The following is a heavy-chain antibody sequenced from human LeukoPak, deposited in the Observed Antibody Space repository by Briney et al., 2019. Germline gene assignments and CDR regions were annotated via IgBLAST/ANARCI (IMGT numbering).Heavy chain of an antibody. D-gene: IGHD2-2*02. CDR2: VYHDGTP. J-gene: IGHJ6*02. Sequence: PSGTLSPTCAVSVGSISSGNWWSWVRQSPGKGLEWIGEVYHDGTPNYNPSLKSRVTISADTFKNHFSLKLTSVTAADTAVYYCATAPILRGEAGEQYKYGMDVWGQGTTVIV. CDR3: ATAPILRGEAGEQYKYGMDV. V-gene: IGHV4-4*02. CDR1: VGSISSGNW.